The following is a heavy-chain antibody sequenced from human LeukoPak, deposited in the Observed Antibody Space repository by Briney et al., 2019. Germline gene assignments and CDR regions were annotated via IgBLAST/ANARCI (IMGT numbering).Heavy chain of an antibody. V-gene: IGHV1-2*06. Sequence: ASVKVSCKASGYTFTGYYMHWVRQAPGQGLEWMGRINPNSGGTNYAQKFQGRVTTTRDTSISTASMELSRLRSDDTAVYHCAREGSNGDLDYWGQGTLVTVSS. CDR3: AREGSNGDLDY. J-gene: IGHJ4*02. CDR2: INPNSGGT. CDR1: GYTFTGYY. D-gene: IGHD2-8*01.